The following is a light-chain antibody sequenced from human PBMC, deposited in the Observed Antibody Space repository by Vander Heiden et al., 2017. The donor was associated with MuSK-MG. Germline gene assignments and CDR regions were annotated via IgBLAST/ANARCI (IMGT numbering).Light chain of an antibody. CDR3: QQSDSTPLT. CDR1: QSISTF. Sequence: DIQMTQSPSSLSASVGDRVTITCRASQSISTFLNWNQQTPGKAPNLLIYAASSLQSGVPSRFSGSGSGTDFTLTISSLQPEDFATYFCQQSDSTPLTFGGGTKVEIK. J-gene: IGKJ4*01. V-gene: IGKV1-39*01. CDR2: AAS.